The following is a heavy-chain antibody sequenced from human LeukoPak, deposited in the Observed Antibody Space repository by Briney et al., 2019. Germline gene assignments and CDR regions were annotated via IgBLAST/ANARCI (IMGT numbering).Heavy chain of an antibody. CDR3: ARGAGTSYFDY. Sequence: GRSLRLSCAASGFTFSSYSMNWARQVSGQGLEWVSYISSSSTYIIYAASLKGRFTISRDNAKNSLYLQMNSLRAEDTAVYYCARGAGTSYFDYWGQGTLVTVSS. V-gene: IGHV3-21*01. CDR1: GFTFSSYS. CDR2: ISSSSTYI. J-gene: IGHJ4*02. D-gene: IGHD1-1*01.